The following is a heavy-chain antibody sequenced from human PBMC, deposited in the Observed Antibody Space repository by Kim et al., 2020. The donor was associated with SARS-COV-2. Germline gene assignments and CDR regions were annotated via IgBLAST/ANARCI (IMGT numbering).Heavy chain of an antibody. CDR3: ARDRDYRFDL. Sequence: TKDAQKFQDRVTLTKDTSTSTAYMELRSLISDDTAVYFCARDRDYRFDLWGQGTLVTVSS. CDR2: T. J-gene: IGHJ4*02. V-gene: IGHV1-18*01. D-gene: IGHD3-16*02.